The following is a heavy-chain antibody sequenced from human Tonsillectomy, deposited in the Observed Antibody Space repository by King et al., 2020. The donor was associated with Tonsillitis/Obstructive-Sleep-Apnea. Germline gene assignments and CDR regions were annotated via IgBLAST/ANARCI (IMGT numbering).Heavy chain of an antibody. CDR2: ISAYNGNT. CDR3: ARDPLYYYMDV. CDR1: GYTFTSYG. Sequence: VQLVESGAEVKKPGASVKVSCTSSGYTFTSYGINWLRQAPGQGLEWMAWISAYNGNTDYAQKFQGRVTMTTDTSTSTAYMELRSLRSDDTAVYYCARDPLYYYMDVWGKGTTVTVSS. V-gene: IGHV1-18*01. J-gene: IGHJ6*03.